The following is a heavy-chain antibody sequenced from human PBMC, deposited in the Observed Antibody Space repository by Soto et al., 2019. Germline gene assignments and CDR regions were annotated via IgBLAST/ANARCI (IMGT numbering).Heavy chain of an antibody. Sequence: AGGSLRLSCAASGFTFSSYGMHWVRQAPGKGLEWVAVISYDGSNKYYADSVKGRFTISRDNSKNTLYLQMNSLRAEDTAVYYCAKDFWIAVAGTGVDYWGQGTLVTVSS. CDR2: ISYDGSNK. J-gene: IGHJ4*02. CDR3: AKDFWIAVAGTGVDY. D-gene: IGHD6-19*01. CDR1: GFTFSSYG. V-gene: IGHV3-30*18.